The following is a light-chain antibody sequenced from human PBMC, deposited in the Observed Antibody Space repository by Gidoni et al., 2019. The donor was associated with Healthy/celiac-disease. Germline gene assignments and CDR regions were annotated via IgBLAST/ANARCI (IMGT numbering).Light chain of an antibody. V-gene: IGLV2-23*01. CDR2: EGS. CDR3: CSYAGSSTWV. J-gene: IGLJ3*02. Sequence: QSAPPHPSSVSGSLGDPITISCTGTSSVVGSYNLVSWYQQQPGKAPKLMIYEGSKRPSGVSNRFSGSKSGNTASLTISGLQAEDEADYYCCSYAGSSTWVFGGGTKLTVL. CDR1: SSVVGSYNL.